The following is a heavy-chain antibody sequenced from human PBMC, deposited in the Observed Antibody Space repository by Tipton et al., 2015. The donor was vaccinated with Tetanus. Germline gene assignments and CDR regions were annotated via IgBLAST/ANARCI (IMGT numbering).Heavy chain of an antibody. Sequence: LRLSCTVSGGSFSSYFWTWIRQPPGKGLEWIGYISYSGSTNSNYSLKSRITISQDTSKNQFSLKLTSVTAADTAVYYCARANYDFPKKGPFDSWGQGTLVIVSS. V-gene: IGHV4-59*01. CDR1: GGSFSSYF. D-gene: IGHD3-3*01. CDR2: ISYSGST. CDR3: ARANYDFPKKGPFDS. J-gene: IGHJ4*02.